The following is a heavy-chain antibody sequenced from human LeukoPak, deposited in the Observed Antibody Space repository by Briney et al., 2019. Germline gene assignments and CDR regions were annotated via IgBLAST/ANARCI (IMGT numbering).Heavy chain of an antibody. J-gene: IGHJ4*02. CDR2: ISAYNGNT. Sequence: ASVKVSCKASGYTFTSYGISWVRQAPGQGLEWMGWISAYNGNTNYAQKLQGRVTMTTGTSTSTAYMELRSLRSDDTAVYYCARVTYYYDSSGYGLYYFDYWGQGTLVTVSS. V-gene: IGHV1-18*01. CDR1: GYTFTSYG. D-gene: IGHD3-22*01. CDR3: ARVTYYYDSSGYGLYYFDY.